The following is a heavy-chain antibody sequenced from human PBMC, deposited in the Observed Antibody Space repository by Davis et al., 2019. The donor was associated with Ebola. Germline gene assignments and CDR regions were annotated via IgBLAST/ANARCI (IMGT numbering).Heavy chain of an antibody. CDR3: AKVGHIVVVVAATGLFDY. J-gene: IGHJ4*02. D-gene: IGHD2-15*01. Sequence: PGGSLRLSCAASGFTFSSYAMSWVRQAPGKGLEWVSAIRGSGGSTYYADSVKGRFTISRDNSKNTLYLQMNSLRAEDTAVYYCAKVGHIVVVVAATGLFDYWGQGTLVTVSS. CDR1: GFTFSSYA. CDR2: IRGSGGST. V-gene: IGHV3-23*01.